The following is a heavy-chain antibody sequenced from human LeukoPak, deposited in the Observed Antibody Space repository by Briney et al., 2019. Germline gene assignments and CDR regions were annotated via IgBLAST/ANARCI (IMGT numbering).Heavy chain of an antibody. J-gene: IGHJ4*02. V-gene: IGHV3-11*01. Sequence: GGSLRLSCAASGFTFSDYYMSWIRQAPGKGLEWVSYISSSDTTIYYADSVRGRFTISRDNAKNSLYLQMNSLRAEDTAVYYCARDYDNRGYYCYFDYWGQGTLVTVPS. CDR2: ISSSDTTI. CDR1: GFTFSDYY. D-gene: IGHD3-22*01. CDR3: ARDYDNRGYYCYFDY.